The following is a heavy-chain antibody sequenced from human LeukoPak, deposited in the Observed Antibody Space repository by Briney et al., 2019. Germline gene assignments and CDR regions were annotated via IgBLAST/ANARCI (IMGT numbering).Heavy chain of an antibody. CDR3: ASELRF. CDR1: GYTFIDYY. J-gene: IGHJ4*02. Sequence: EASVKVSCKTSGYTFIDYYIHWVRQAPGQGFDWMGWINPKSGGTSYAQKFQGRVTMTRDMSTSTVYMELSSLRSDDTAVYYCASELRFWGQGTLVTVSS. CDR2: INPKSGGT. V-gene: IGHV1-2*02.